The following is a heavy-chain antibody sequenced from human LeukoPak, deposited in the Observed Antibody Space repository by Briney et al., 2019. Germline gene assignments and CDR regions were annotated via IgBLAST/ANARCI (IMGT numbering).Heavy chain of an antibody. V-gene: IGHV3-48*01. Sequence: GGSLRLSCAASGFTFSSYGMHWVRQAPGKGLEWVSYIGSGGGTIHYADSVEGRFTISRDNAKNSLYLQMNSLRAEDAAVYYCARDKDYSFDYWGQGTLVTVSS. CDR3: ARDKDYSFDY. CDR2: IGSGGGTI. D-gene: IGHD4-11*01. J-gene: IGHJ4*02. CDR1: GFTFSSYG.